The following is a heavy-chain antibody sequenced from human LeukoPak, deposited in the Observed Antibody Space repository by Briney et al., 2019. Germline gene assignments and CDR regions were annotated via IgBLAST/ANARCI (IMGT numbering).Heavy chain of an antibody. Sequence: DSVKGRFTISRDNSRHTLYLQMNSLRAEDTAVYYCARDHENQYFDYWGQGTLATVSS. D-gene: IGHD1-14*01. V-gene: IGHV3-30*07. CDR3: ARDHENQYFDY. J-gene: IGHJ4*02.